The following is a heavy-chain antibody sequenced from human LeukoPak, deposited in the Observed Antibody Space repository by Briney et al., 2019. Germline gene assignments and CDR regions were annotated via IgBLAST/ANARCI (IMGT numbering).Heavy chain of an antibody. J-gene: IGHJ6*02. D-gene: IGHD3-10*01. Sequence: GGSLRLSCAASGFTFSSYGMHWVRQAPGKGLEWVAVISYDGSNKYYADSVKGRFTISRDNSKNTLYLQMNSLRAEDTAVYYCAKGSPVGLLWFGELSPYYYYGMDVWGQGTTVTVSS. V-gene: IGHV3-30*18. CDR3: AKGSPVGLLWFGELSPYYYYGMDV. CDR1: GFTFSSYG. CDR2: ISYDGSNK.